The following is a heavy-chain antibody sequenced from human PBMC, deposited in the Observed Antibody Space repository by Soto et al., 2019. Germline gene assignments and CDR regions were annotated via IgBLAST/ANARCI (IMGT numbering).Heavy chain of an antibody. Sequence: QVQLQQWGAGLLKPSETLSLTCAVYGGSFSGYQWSWIRQTPGKGLEWSGEINDSGNINYNPSLKSRVTVLLDTPKKQISLKLSSVTAADTAVYFCARGLVLWFGELSRRGGYYYYMGVWGKGTTVTVSS. J-gene: IGHJ6*03. D-gene: IGHD3-10*01. V-gene: IGHV4-34*01. CDR2: INDSGNI. CDR3: ARGLVLWFGELSRRGGYYYYMGV. CDR1: GGSFSGYQ.